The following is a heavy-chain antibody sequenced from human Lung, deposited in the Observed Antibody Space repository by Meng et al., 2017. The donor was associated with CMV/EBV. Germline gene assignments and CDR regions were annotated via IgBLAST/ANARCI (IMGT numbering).Heavy chain of an antibody. CDR2: INHSGDT. J-gene: IGHJ4*02. CDR3: ARGACYFDTSGLFDY. Sequence: GSLRLXXAVYGGSFSGYYWSWIRQPPGEGLEWIGEINHSGDTNYNPSLKSRVTISVDTSKNQFSLKLSSVTAADTAVYYCARGACYFDTSGLFDYWGRGTLVTVSS. CDR1: GGSFSGYY. D-gene: IGHD3-22*01. V-gene: IGHV4-34*01.